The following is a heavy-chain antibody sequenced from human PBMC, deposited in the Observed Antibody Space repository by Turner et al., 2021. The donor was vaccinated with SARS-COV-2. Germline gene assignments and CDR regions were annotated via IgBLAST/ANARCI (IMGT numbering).Heavy chain of an antibody. CDR1: GLTFSSYW. J-gene: IGHJ4*01. Sequence: EVQLVESGGGLVQPGGSLRLSCEASGLTFSSYWMNWFRQATGKGLEWVANIRRDGNGKYYVDSMKGRFTISRDNAKNSLYLQMNSLRAEDTAMYYCARGDRLGGANDYWGQGTLVTVSS. CDR3: ARGDRLGGANDY. D-gene: IGHD2-15*01. V-gene: IGHV3-7*01. CDR2: IRRDGNGK.